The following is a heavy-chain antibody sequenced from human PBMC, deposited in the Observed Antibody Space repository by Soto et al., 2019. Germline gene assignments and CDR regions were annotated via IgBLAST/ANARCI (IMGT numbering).Heavy chain of an antibody. J-gene: IGHJ4*02. Sequence: SETLSLTCAVYGGSFSGYYWSWIRQPPGKGLEWIGEINHSGSTNYNPSLKSRVTISVDTSKNQFSLKLSSVTAADTAVYYCARGKIETRDCWSGYYRPGRIFDYWGQGTLVTVSS. CDR2: INHSGST. CDR3: ARGKIETRDCWSGYYRPGRIFDY. V-gene: IGHV4-34*01. CDR1: GGSFSGYY. D-gene: IGHD3-3*01.